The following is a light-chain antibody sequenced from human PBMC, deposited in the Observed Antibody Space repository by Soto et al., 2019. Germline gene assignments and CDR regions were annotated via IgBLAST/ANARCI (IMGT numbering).Light chain of an antibody. Sequence: QSVLTQPASVSGSPGQSITISCTGTSSDVGGYNYVSWYQQHPGKAPKLMIYDVSNRPSGVSNRFSGSKSGNTASLTISGLQAEDVADYYCSSYTSSSTWVFGTGTKVT. V-gene: IGLV2-14*01. CDR2: DVS. CDR3: SSYTSSSTWV. J-gene: IGLJ1*01. CDR1: SSDVGGYNY.